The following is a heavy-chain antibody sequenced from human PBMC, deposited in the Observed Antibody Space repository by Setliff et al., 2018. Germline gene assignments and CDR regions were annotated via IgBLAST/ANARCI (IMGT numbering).Heavy chain of an antibody. D-gene: IGHD1-1*01. J-gene: IGHJ6*02. CDR2: ISSSSSYI. CDR3: AREIQLERHDYYYGMDV. CDR1: GFTFSSYS. V-gene: IGHV3-21*01. Sequence: PGGSLRLSCAASGFTFSSYSMNWVRQAPGKGLEWVSSISSSSSYIYYADSVKGRFTISRDNAKNSLYLQMNSLRAEDTAAYYCAREIQLERHDYYYGMDVWGQGTTVTVSS.